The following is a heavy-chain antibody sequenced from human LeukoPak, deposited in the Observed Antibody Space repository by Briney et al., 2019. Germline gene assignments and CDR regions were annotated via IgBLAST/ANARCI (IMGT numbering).Heavy chain of an antibody. CDR3: AKDLRGSSSWYYFDY. V-gene: IGHV3-23*01. J-gene: IGHJ4*02. CDR1: GFTFSSYA. CDR2: ISGSGGST. Sequence: GGSLRLSCAASGFTFSSYAMSWVRQAPGKGLEWVSAISGSGGSTYYADSVKGRFTISRDNSKNTLYLQMNSLRAEDTAVCYCAKDLRGSSSWYYFDYWGQGTLVTVSS. D-gene: IGHD6-13*01.